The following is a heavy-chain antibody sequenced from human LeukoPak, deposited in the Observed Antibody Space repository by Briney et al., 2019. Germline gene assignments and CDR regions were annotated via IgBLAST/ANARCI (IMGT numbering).Heavy chain of an antibody. CDR3: ARHLWSGYYSHFDY. V-gene: IGHV4-59*08. J-gene: IGHJ4*02. CDR1: GGSISSYY. CDR2: IYYSGST. D-gene: IGHD3-3*01. Sequence: PSETLSLPCTVSGGSISSYYWSWIRQPPGKGLEWIGYIYYSGSTNYNPSLKSRVTISVDTSKNQFSLKLSSVTAADTAVYYCARHLWSGYYSHFDYWGQGILVTVSS.